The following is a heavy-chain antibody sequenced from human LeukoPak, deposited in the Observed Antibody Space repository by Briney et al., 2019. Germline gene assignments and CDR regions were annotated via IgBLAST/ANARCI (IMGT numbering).Heavy chain of an antibody. D-gene: IGHD6-6*01. V-gene: IGHV4-30-2*01. J-gene: IGHJ4*02. CDR1: GGSISSGGYY. Sequence: SETLSLTCTVSGGSISSGGYYWSWIRQPPGKGLEWIGYIYHSGSTYYNPSLKSRVTISVDRSKNQFSLKLSSVTAADTAVYYCARDCRTYSSSLYFDYWGQGTLVTVSS. CDR3: ARDCRTYSSSLYFDY. CDR2: IYHSGST.